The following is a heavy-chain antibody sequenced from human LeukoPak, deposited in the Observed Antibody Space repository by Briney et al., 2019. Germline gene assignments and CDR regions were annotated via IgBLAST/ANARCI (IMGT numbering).Heavy chain of an antibody. CDR2: IWYDGSLE. D-gene: IGHD3-16*01. CDR1: GFTFSSYA. V-gene: IGHV3-33*03. CDR3: AKDGGSPSVHDYFDY. Sequence: GRSLRLSCAASGFTFSSYAMHWVRQAPGKGLEWVAVIWYDGSLEYYADSVRGRFTISRDDSKNTLYLQMNSLRAEDTAVYYCAKDGGSPSVHDYFDYWGQGTLVTVSS. J-gene: IGHJ4*02.